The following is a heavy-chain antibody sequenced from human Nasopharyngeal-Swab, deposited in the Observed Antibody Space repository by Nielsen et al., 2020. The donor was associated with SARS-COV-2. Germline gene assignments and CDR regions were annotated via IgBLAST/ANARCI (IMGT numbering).Heavy chain of an antibody. D-gene: IGHD3-10*01. J-gene: IGHJ6*02. V-gene: IGHV3-23*01. CDR2: LSASGGST. CDR3: AKDLGITMVRGVIRGYYGMDV. Sequence: GESLKISCAASGFTFSSYAMTWVRQAPGKGLEWVSALSASGGSTYYADAVRGRFTVSRENSKNTLFLQMNSLRAEDTALYYCAKDLGITMVRGVIRGYYGMDVWGHGTKVTVS. CDR1: GFTFSSYA.